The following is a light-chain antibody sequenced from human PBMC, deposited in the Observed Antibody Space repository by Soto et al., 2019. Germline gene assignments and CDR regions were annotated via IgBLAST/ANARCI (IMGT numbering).Light chain of an antibody. CDR1: QSISSY. CDR2: SAS. Sequence: DSQMTQSPSSLSASVGDRVTITCRASQSISSYLNSYQQKPGKAPKLLIYSASSLQRWVPSRFSGSGSGTDFTLTISSLQPEDFATDHCQQSYSTPRAFGQGTKVEIK. CDR3: QQSYSTPRA. V-gene: IGKV1-39*01. J-gene: IGKJ1*01.